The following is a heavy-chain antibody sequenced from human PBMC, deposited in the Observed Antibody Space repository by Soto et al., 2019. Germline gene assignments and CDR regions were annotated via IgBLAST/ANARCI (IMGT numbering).Heavy chain of an antibody. J-gene: IGHJ4*02. Sequence: EVQLLESGGDLVQPGGSLRLSCVASGITFGNRAMSWVRQAPGEGLEWVSAITDTGGDAHYADSVRGRFAISRDNSKNLLYLQMSSRRAEDWAVYYCARGSKASYPGSRMFDCWGRGTLVTVSS. CDR1: GITFGNRA. CDR2: ITDTGGDA. CDR3: ARGSKASYPGSRMFDC. V-gene: IGHV3-23*01. D-gene: IGHD3-10*01.